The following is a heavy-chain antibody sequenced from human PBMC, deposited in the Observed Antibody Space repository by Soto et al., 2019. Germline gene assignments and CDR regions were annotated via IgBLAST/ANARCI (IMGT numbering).Heavy chain of an antibody. CDR3: ARDGAARPRWFDP. CDR2: ISSSSSYT. J-gene: IGHJ5*02. V-gene: IGHV3-11*06. CDR1: GFTFSDSY. D-gene: IGHD6-6*01. Sequence: PGGSLRLSCAASGFTFSDSYMSWMREAPGKGLEWVSYISSSSSYTNYADSVKGRFTISRDNAKNSLYLQMNSLRAEDTAVYYCARDGAARPRWFDPWGQGTLVTVSS.